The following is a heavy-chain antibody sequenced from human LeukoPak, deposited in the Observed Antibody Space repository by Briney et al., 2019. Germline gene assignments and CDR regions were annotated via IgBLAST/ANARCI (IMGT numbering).Heavy chain of an antibody. CDR2: IIPILGIA. J-gene: IGHJ4*02. Sequence: GASVKVSCKASGGTFSSYAISWVRQAPGQGLEWMGRIIPILGIANYAQKFQGRVTITADKSTSTAYMELSSLRSEDTAVYYCARAGGSKHYYDSSGYYRPFDCWGQGTLVTVSS. CDR3: ARAGGSKHYYDSSGYYRPFDC. D-gene: IGHD3-22*01. CDR1: GGTFSSYA. V-gene: IGHV1-69*04.